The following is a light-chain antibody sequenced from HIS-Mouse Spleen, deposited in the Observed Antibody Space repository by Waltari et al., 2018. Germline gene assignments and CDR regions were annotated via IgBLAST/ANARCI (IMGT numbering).Light chain of an antibody. Sequence: IVLTQSPATLSVSPGERATLSCRASPSVSSYLAWYQQKPCQAPRLLIYDAYNRATGIPARFSGSGSGTDFTLTISSLEPADFAVYYCQQRSNWPTFGGGTKVEIK. J-gene: IGKJ4*01. CDR1: PSVSSY. CDR3: QQRSNWPT. CDR2: DAY. V-gene: IGKV3-11*01.